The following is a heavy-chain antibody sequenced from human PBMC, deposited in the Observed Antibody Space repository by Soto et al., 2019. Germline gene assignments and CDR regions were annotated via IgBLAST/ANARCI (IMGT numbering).Heavy chain of an antibody. V-gene: IGHV3-23*01. CDR2: ISGSGGST. CDR3: ARVDYDSSGYFTRYWYFDL. J-gene: IGHJ2*01. D-gene: IGHD3-22*01. Sequence: EVQLLESGGGLVQPGGSLRLSCAASGFTFSSYAMSWVRQAPGKGLEWVSAISGSGGSTYYADSVKGRFTISRDNSKNTLYLQMNSLRAEDTAVYYCARVDYDSSGYFTRYWYFDLWGRGTLVTVSS. CDR1: GFTFSSYA.